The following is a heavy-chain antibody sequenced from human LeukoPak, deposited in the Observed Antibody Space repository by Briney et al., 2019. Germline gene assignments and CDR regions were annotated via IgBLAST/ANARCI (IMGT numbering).Heavy chain of an antibody. CDR2: ISVSDDST. CDR3: ARDQYRVSTNCPYDC. J-gene: IGHJ4*02. D-gene: IGHD2-2*01. V-gene: IGHV3-23*01. Sequence: GGSLRLSCAASGFTSSDYTMNWVRQFPGKGLEWVSGISVSDDSTYYADSVKGRFTISRDTSNNMLYLQMNSLRAEDTAVYYCARDQYRVSTNCPYDCWGQGTPVTVSS. CDR1: GFTSSDYT.